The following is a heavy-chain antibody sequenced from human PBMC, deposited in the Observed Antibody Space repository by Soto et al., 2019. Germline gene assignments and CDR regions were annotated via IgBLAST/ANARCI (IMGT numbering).Heavy chain of an antibody. J-gene: IGHJ4*02. CDR2: ISHTGTT. V-gene: IGHV4-38-2*02. CDR1: GFSISSGYH. CDR3: ARDRGYGGDDY. Sequence: QVRLQESGPGQVKPSETLSLTCDVSGFSISSGYHWVWVRQSPGQGLEWVATISHTGTTYYTPPLRGRVIISIDTFKNQFSLRLNSVTAADTAVYFCARDRGYGGDDYWGQGTLVVVSS. D-gene: IGHD3-10*01.